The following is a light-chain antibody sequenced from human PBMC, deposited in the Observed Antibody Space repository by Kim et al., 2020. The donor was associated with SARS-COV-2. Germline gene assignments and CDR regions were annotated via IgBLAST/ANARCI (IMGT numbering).Light chain of an antibody. CDR1: SSDIGDYNY. Sequence: QSVLTQPPSASGSPGQSVTISCTGTSSDIGDYNYLSWYQQHPGKAPKLMIYEVSKWPSGVPDRFSGSKSGNTASLTVSGLQAEDEADYYCSSYAGSSNWVFGGGTKLTVL. CDR3: SSYAGSSNWV. V-gene: IGLV2-8*01. J-gene: IGLJ3*02. CDR2: EVS.